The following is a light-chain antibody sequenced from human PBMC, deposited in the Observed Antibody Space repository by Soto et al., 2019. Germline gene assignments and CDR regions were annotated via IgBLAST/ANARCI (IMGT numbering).Light chain of an antibody. CDR2: DAS. CDR3: QQFNSYPIT. J-gene: IGKJ5*01. Sequence: DIQMTQSPSTLSASVGDRVTITCRASQSISSWLAWYQQKPGKAPKLLIYDASSLESGVPSRFSGSGSGTEFTLTINSLQPDDFATYYCQQFNSYPITFGQGTRLEI. CDR1: QSISSW. V-gene: IGKV1-5*01.